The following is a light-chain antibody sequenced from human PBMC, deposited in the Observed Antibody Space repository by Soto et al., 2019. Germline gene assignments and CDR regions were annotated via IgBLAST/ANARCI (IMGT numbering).Light chain of an antibody. CDR1: QSLLHSNGYNY. Sequence: DIVMTQPPLSLPVTPGEPASISCRSSQSLLHSNGYNYLDWYLQKPGQSPQLLIYLGSNRASGGPDRFSGSGSGTDFTLKISRVEAEDVGVYYCMQALQTPRTFGQGTKVEIK. J-gene: IGKJ1*01. CDR3: MQALQTPRT. CDR2: LGS. V-gene: IGKV2-28*01.